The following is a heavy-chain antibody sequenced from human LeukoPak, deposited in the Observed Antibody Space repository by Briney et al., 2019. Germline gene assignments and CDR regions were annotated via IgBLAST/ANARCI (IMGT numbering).Heavy chain of an antibody. J-gene: IGHJ4*02. D-gene: IGHD3-10*01. V-gene: IGHV3-21*01. CDR3: ARVPGDY. CDR1: GFTFTSYS. CDR2: ISGSSSYI. Sequence: GGSLRLSCAASGFTFTSYSMNWVRQAPGKGLEWVSSISGSSSYIYYADSVKGRFSISRDNAKNSLYLQMNSLRADDTAVYYCARVPGDYWGQGTLVTVSS.